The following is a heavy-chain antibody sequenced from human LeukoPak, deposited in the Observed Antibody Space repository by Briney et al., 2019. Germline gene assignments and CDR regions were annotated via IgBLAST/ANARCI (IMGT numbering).Heavy chain of an antibody. D-gene: IGHD6-13*01. CDR3: ARQWAYIAAAGTTLVGATTDAFDI. J-gene: IGHJ3*02. CDR2: IIPIFGTA. V-gene: IGHV1-69*13. CDR1: GGTFSSYA. Sequence: GASVKVSCKASGGTFSSYAISWVRQAPGQGLEWMGEIIPIFGTANYAQKFQGRVTITADESTSTAYMELSSLRSEDTAVYYCARQWAYIAAAGTTLVGATTDAFDIWGQGTMVTVSS.